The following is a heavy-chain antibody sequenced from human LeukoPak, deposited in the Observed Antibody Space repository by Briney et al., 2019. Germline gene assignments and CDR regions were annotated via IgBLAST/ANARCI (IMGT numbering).Heavy chain of an antibody. Sequence: ASVKDSCKASGYTFTSYGISWVRQAPGQGLEWMGWINAGNGNTKYSQKFQGRVTITRDTSASTAYMELSSLRSEDTAVYYCARSPVTRSYYYYGMDVWGQGTTVTVSS. CDR1: GYTFTSYG. CDR3: ARSPVTRSYYYYGMDV. J-gene: IGHJ6*02. D-gene: IGHD4-17*01. V-gene: IGHV1-3*01. CDR2: INAGNGNT.